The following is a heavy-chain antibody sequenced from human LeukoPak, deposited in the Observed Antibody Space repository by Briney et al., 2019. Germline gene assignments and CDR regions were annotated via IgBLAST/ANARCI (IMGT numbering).Heavy chain of an antibody. Sequence: SETLSLTCTVSGGSISSYYWSWIRQPPGKGLEWIGYIYYSGSTNYNPSLKSRVTISVDTSKNQFSLKLSSVTAADTAVYYCATSDYSPFGSFDLWGRGTLVTVSS. CDR3: ATSDYSPFGSFDL. CDR1: GGSISSYY. J-gene: IGHJ2*01. V-gene: IGHV4-59*01. CDR2: IYYSGST. D-gene: IGHD3-16*01.